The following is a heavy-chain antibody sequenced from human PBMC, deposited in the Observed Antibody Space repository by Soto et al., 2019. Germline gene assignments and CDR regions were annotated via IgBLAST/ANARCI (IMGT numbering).Heavy chain of an antibody. J-gene: IGHJ4*02. D-gene: IGHD2-2*01. V-gene: IGHV4-31*03. CDR2: VYYSGST. Sequence: SETLSLTCTVSGGSISSGGYYWSWIRQHPGKGLEWIGYVYYSGSTYYNPSLKSRVTISVDTSKNQFSLKLSSVTAADTAVYYCARERTGGLGYCSSTSCPLFDYWAKEPLVTVPS. CDR1: GGSISSGGYY. CDR3: ARERTGGLGYCSSTSCPLFDY.